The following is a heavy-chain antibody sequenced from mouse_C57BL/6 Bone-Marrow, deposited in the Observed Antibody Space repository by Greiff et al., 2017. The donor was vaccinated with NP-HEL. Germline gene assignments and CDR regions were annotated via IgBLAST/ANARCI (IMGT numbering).Heavy chain of an antibody. J-gene: IGHJ4*01. CDR1: GFTFTDYY. Sequence: EVKVEESGGGLVQPGGSLSLSCAASGFTFTDYYMSWVRQPPGKALEWLGFIRNKANGYTTEYSASVKGRFPISRDNSQSNLYLQMNALRAEDRATDYCASWNTVVASMDYWGQGTSVTVSS. CDR3: ASWNTVVASMDY. D-gene: IGHD1-1*01. V-gene: IGHV7-3*01. CDR2: IRNKANGYTT.